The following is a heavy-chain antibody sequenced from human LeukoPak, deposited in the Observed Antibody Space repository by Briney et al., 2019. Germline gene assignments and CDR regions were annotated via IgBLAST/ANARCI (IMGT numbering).Heavy chain of an antibody. CDR3: ARDLLGSGYTGNWYFDL. V-gene: IGHV3-21*06. Sequence: PGGSLRLSCAASGFNFSTYNVNWVRQAPGKGLEWVSSISTSSMYIYYADSVKGRFTISRDNAKNSLYLQMNSLRAEDTAVYYCARDLLGSGYTGNWYFDLWGRGTLVTVSS. J-gene: IGHJ2*01. CDR1: GFNFSTYN. CDR2: ISTSSMYI. D-gene: IGHD3-3*01.